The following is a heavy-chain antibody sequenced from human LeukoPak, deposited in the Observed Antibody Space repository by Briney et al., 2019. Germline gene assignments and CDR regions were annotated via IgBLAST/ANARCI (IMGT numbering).Heavy chain of an antibody. CDR1: GYTFTSYG. CDR3: ARRTYCASYYTPDDAFDV. D-gene: IGHD3-10*01. V-gene: IGHV1-18*01. CDR2: ISVCSGHT. J-gene: IGHJ3*01. Sequence: ASVKVSCKASGYTFTSYGISWVRQAPGQGLEWMGWISVCSGHTNYAQKLQGRVTMTTDTSTSTAYMELRSLKSEDTAVYYCARRTYCASYYTPDDAFDVWGQGTMATVSS.